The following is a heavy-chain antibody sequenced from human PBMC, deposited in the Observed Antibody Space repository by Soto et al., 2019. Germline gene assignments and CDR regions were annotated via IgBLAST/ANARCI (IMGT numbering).Heavy chain of an antibody. V-gene: IGHV3-49*03. CDR1: GFTFGDYA. D-gene: IGHD3-10*01. CDR3: TRGTSNYGSGSYFYYYYGMDV. J-gene: IGHJ6*02. CDR2: IRSKAYGGTT. Sequence: GGSLRLSWTASGFTFGDYAMSWFRQAPGKGLEWVGFIRSKAYGGTTEYAASVKGRFTISRDDSKSIAYLQMNSLKTEDTAVYYCTRGTSNYGSGSYFYYYYGMDVWGQGTTVTDSS.